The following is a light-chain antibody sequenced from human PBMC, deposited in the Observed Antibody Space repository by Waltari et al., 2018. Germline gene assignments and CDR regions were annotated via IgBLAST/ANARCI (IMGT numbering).Light chain of an antibody. CDR3: AAWDDNLNGQV. Sequence: QSVLTQPPSASGTPGQRVTISCSGGRSNVGSTALHWYQQVPGTAPKPLIYSNYHRPPGVPERFSASKSGTSASLAISGLQSDDEADYYCAAWDDNLNGQVFGGGTKLTVL. CDR2: SNY. J-gene: IGLJ3*02. V-gene: IGLV1-44*01. CDR1: RSNVGSTA.